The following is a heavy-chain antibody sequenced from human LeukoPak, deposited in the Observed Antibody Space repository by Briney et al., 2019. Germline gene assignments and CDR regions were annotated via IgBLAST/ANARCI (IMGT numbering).Heavy chain of an antibody. CDR1: GYTFFSYG. Sequence: ASVKVSCKASGYTFFSYGISWVRQAPGQGREWMGWISANSGNRDYTQKLQGRVTMTTDTSTSSAYMELRSLRSDDTAVYYCARRSRDGYNSPLDYWGQGTLVTVSS. J-gene: IGHJ4*02. D-gene: IGHD5-24*01. V-gene: IGHV1-18*01. CDR3: ARRSRDGYNSPLDY. CDR2: ISANSGNR.